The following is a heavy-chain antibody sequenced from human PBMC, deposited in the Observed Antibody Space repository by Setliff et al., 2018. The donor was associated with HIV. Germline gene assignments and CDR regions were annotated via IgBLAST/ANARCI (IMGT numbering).Heavy chain of an antibody. CDR1: VGSISSTNW. CDR2: IYHSGTT. Sequence: SSETLSLTCAVSVGSISSTNWWTWVRQPPGKGLEWIGEIYHSGTTKYNPSLESRVIISIDKSKKHFSLRLSAVTAADTAVYYCARDNSYYYGSGSHYWYGMDVWGQGTTVTVSS. V-gene: IGHV4-4*02. J-gene: IGHJ6*01. CDR3: ARDNSYYYGSGSHYWYGMDV. D-gene: IGHD3-10*01.